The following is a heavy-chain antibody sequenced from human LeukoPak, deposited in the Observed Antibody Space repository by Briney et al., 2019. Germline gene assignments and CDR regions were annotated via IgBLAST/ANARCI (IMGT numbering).Heavy chain of an antibody. Sequence: SQTLSLTCAISGDSVSRNSAAWNWIRQSPSRGLEWLGRTYYRSKWNNDYAVSVKGRISINPDTSKNQFSLQLKSVTPEDAAVYYCAEMETGWGQGTRVTVSS. D-gene: IGHD1-1*01. CDR3: AEMETG. CDR2: TYYRSKWNN. V-gene: IGHV6-1*01. CDR1: GDSVSRNSAA. J-gene: IGHJ4*02.